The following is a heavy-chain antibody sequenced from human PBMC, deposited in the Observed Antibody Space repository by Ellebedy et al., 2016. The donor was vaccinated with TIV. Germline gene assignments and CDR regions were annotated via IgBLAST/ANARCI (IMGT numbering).Heavy chain of an antibody. CDR1: GYSFTDHW. J-gene: IGHJ4*02. CDR3: ARPPAGGTLGYYFDY. CDR2: IYPGDSNI. D-gene: IGHD1-1*01. Sequence: GGSLRLSXKGSGYSFTDHWIGWVRHMPGKGLEWMGIIYPGDSNIKYSPSFQGQVTISADKSISTAYLQWSSLKASDTAIYYCARPPAGGTLGYYFDYWGQGTLVTVSS. V-gene: IGHV5-51*01.